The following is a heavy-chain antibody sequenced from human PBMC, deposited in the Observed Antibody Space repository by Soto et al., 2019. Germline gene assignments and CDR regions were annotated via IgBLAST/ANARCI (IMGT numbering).Heavy chain of an antibody. CDR1: GFIFTRYS. V-gene: IGHV3-21*06. J-gene: IGHJ4*02. CDR2: ISGTTNYI. CDR3: ARESEDLTSNFDY. Sequence: EVQLVESGGGLVKPGGSLRLSCAASGFIFTRYSMNWVRQAPGKGLEWVSSISGTTNYIYYGDSMKGRFTISRDNAKNSLYLEMNSLRAEDTAVYYCARESEDLTSNFDYWGQGTLVTVSS.